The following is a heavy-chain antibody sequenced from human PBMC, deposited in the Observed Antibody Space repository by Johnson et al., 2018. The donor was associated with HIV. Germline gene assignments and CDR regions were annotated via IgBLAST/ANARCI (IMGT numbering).Heavy chain of an antibody. CDR1: GFTFNRAW. V-gene: IGHV3-33*08. Sequence: QMLLVESGGGLVKPGGSLRVSCAASGFTFNRAWMSWVRQAPGKGLEWVAVIWYDGSNKNYVDSVKGRFTISRDNSKNTLYLQMNSLRAEDTAVYYCTVHSGERTDHDAFDIWGQGTMVTVSS. D-gene: IGHD1-26*01. CDR2: IWYDGSNK. CDR3: TVHSGERTDHDAFDI. J-gene: IGHJ3*02.